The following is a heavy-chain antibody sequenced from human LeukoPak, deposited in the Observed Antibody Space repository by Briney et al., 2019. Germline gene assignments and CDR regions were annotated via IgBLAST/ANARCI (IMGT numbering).Heavy chain of an antibody. V-gene: IGHV3-30*03. J-gene: IGHJ3*02. CDR3: ARGGEADAFDI. CDR1: GFTFSSYG. CDR2: ISYDGSNK. D-gene: IGHD3-16*01. Sequence: GGSLRLSCAASGFTFSSYGMHWVRQAPGKGLEWVAVISYDGSNKYYADSVKGRFTISRDNSKNTLYLQMNGLRAGDTAVYYCARGGEADAFDIWGQGTMVTVSS.